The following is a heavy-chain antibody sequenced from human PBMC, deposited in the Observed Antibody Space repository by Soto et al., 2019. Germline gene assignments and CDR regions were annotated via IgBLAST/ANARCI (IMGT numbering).Heavy chain of an antibody. J-gene: IGHJ5*02. D-gene: IGHD3-22*01. CDR2: ISNDGSTT. CDR3: VRDQDSRGYSVFNL. CDR1: GFSFSNYA. V-gene: IGHV3-74*01. Sequence: PGGSLRLSCAASGFSFSNYAMSWVRQAPGKGLLWVSRISNDGSTTSYADSVKGRFTISRDNAKNTLYLQMNSLRAEDTAVYFCVRDQDSRGYSVFNLWGQGAQVTVSS.